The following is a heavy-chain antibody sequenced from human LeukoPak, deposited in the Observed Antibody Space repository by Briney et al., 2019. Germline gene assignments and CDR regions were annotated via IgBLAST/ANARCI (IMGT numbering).Heavy chain of an antibody. CDR2: ISAYNGNT. D-gene: IGHD3-10*01. Sequence: GASVKVSFKASGYTFTSYGISWVRQAPGQGLEWMGCISAYNGNTNYAQKLQGRVTMTTDTSTSTAYMELRSLRSDDTAVYYCARDLSDELWFGESLRDYGMDVWGQGTTVTVSS. V-gene: IGHV1-18*01. J-gene: IGHJ6*02. CDR3: ARDLSDELWFGESLRDYGMDV. CDR1: GYTFTSYG.